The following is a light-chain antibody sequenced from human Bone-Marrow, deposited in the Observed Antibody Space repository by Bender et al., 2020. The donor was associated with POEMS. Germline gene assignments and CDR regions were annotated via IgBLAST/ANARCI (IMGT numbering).Light chain of an antibody. J-gene: IGLJ3*02. CDR2: RDG. CDR1: SSNIGTRY. V-gene: IGLV1-47*01. CDR3: ATWDDSLSGPV. Sequence: QSVLTQPPSASGTPGQRVTISCSGSSSNIGTRYVYWYQKLPGTAPKLLMYRDGQRPSGVPDRFSGSKSGTSASLAISGLRSEDEADYYCATWDDSLSGPVFGGGTKLTVL.